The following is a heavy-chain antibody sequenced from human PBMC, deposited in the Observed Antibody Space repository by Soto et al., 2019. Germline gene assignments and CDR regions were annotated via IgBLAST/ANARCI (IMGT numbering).Heavy chain of an antibody. Sequence: GSLRLSCAAAGFNFSGHSMNWVRQPPGKGLEWVSSTSYSSTYKYYADSVRGRFTISRDDAQNSLYLQMDSLRAEDTAVYYCSRGTLSGAAGSFNYLDFWGQGTLVTVSS. D-gene: IGHD1-26*01. CDR1: GFNFSGHS. CDR3: SRGTLSGAAGSFNYLDF. CDR2: TSYSSTYK. J-gene: IGHJ4*02. V-gene: IGHV3-21*01.